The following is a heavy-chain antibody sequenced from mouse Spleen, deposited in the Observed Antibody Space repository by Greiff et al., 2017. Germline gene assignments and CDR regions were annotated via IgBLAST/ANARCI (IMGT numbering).Heavy chain of an antibody. CDR3: AREYYGSTLYYFDY. V-gene: IGHV5-17*01. D-gene: IGHD1-1*01. Sequence: EVQRVESGGGLVKPGGSLKLSCAASGFTFSDYGMHWVRQAPEKGLEWVAYINSGSSTIYYADTVKGRFTISRDNAKNTLFLQMTSLRSEDTAMYYCAREYYGSTLYYFDYWGQGTTLTVSS. J-gene: IGHJ2*01. CDR2: INSGSSTI. CDR1: GFTFSDYG.